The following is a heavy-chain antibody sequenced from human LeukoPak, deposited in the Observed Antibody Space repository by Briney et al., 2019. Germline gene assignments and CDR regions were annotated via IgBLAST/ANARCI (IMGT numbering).Heavy chain of an antibody. CDR3: ARESAYSSSWYRVRWFDP. CDR1: GYTLTELS. CDR2: INPNSGGT. Sequence: GASVKVSCKVSGYTLTELSMHWVRQAPGKGLEWMGWINPNSGGTNYAQKFQGRVTMTRDTSISTAYMELSRLRSDDTAVYYCARESAYSSSWYRVRWFDPWGQGTLVTVSS. D-gene: IGHD6-13*01. V-gene: IGHV1-2*02. J-gene: IGHJ5*02.